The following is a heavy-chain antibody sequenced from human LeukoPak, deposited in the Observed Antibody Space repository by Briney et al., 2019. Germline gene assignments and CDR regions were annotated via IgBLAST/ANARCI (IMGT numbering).Heavy chain of an antibody. CDR1: GFTFTKYW. V-gene: IGHV3-7*05. CDR2: IHQDGSET. CDR3: ANTVGHYSHN. Sequence: SGGSLRLSCAASGFTFTKYWMACVRQAPAKGLEWVASIHQDGSETHSIDSGRFTISRDNAKNSLYLQMNSLRDEDTAVYYCANTVGHYSHNWGQGTLVTVSS. D-gene: IGHD4-11*01. J-gene: IGHJ4*02.